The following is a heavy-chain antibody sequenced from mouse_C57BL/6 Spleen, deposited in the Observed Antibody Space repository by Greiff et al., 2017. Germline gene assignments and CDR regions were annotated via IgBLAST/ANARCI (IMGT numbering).Heavy chain of an antibody. V-gene: IGHV3-6*01. CDR1: GYSITSGYY. Sequence: ESGPGLVKPSQSLSLTCSVTGYSITSGYYWNWIRQFPGNKLEWMGYISYDGSNNYNPSLKNRISITRDTSKNQFFLKLNSVTTEDTATYYCARENGYGAYWGQGTLVTVSA. CDR2: ISYDGSN. D-gene: IGHD2-2*01. CDR3: ARENGYGAY. J-gene: IGHJ3*01.